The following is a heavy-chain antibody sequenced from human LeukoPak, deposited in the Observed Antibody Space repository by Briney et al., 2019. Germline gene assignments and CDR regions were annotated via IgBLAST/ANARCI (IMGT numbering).Heavy chain of an antibody. D-gene: IGHD6-13*01. J-gene: IGHJ6*03. CDR1: GFTLSSVW. CDR3: ARSPKGSSSWYSFYYYMDV. V-gene: IGHV3-7*01. Sequence: RRSLRPSCAASGFTLSSVWMSWVRQAPGRGRGWVANIKQDGSAKSYVDSVKGRFTISGDNAKNSLYLQMNSLRAEDTAVYYCARSPKGSSSWYSFYYYMDVWGKGTTVTISS. CDR2: IKQDGSAK.